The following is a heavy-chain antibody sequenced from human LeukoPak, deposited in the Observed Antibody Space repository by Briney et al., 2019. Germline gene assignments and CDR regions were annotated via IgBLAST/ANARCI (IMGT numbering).Heavy chain of an antibody. D-gene: IGHD5-12*01. CDR1: GGSISSSNW. J-gene: IGHJ6*03. CDR3: ARVGSGYESYYYYYMDV. V-gene: IGHV4-4*02. Sequence: SETLSLTCAVSGGSISSSNWWSWVRQPPGKGLEWIGEIYHSGSTNYNPSLKSRVTISVDKSKNQFSLKLSSVTAADTAVYYCARVGSGYESYYYYYMDVWGKGTTVTVSS. CDR2: IYHSGST.